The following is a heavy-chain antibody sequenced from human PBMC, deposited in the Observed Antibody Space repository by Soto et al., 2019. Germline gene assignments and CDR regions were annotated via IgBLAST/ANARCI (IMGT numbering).Heavy chain of an antibody. CDR1: GYTFTSYG. Sequence: QVQLVQSGAEVKKPGASVKVSCKASGYTFTSYGISWVRQAPGQGLEWMGWISAYNGNTNYAQKLQGRATMTTDTSTSTAYMELRSLISDATAVYYCARALVGYYDRSGYNDYWGQGTLVTVSS. D-gene: IGHD3-22*01. CDR3: ARALVGYYDRSGYNDY. CDR2: ISAYNGNT. V-gene: IGHV1-18*04. J-gene: IGHJ4*02.